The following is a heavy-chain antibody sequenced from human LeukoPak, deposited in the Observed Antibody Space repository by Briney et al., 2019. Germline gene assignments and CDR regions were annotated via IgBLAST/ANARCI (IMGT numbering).Heavy chain of an antibody. J-gene: IGHJ4*02. CDR3: ARSAIVGATDGYYFVY. CDR2: IYTSGST. CDR1: GGSISSGSYY. Sequence: PSETLSLTCTVPGGSISSGSYYWSWIRQPAGKGLEWIGRIYTSGSTNYNPSLKSRVTISVDTSKNQFSLKLSSVTAADTAVYYCARSAIVGATDGYYFVYWGQGTRVTVSS. V-gene: IGHV4-61*02. D-gene: IGHD1-26*01.